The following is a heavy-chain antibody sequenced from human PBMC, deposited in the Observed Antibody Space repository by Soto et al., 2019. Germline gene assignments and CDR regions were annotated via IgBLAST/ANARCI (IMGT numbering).Heavy chain of an antibody. CDR3: ARPTTYYDILPGPPYYYYYGMDV. CDR2: IWYDGSNK. Sequence: GGSLRLSCAASGFTFSSYGMHWVRQAPGKGLEWVAVIWYDGSNKYYADSVKGRFTISRDNSKNTLYLQMNSLRAEDTAVYYRARPTTYYDILPGPPYYYYYGMDVWGQGTTVTFSS. CDR1: GFTFSSYG. J-gene: IGHJ6*02. D-gene: IGHD3-9*01. V-gene: IGHV3-33*01.